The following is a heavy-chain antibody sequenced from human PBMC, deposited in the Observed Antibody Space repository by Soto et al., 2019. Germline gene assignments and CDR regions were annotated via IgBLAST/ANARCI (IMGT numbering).Heavy chain of an antibody. Sequence: GGSLRLSCSISGFTSGHYAINWVRQAPGKVLEWLSVFSGSGLIAYYADSGKGRFTVSSDKPKSTVILQLTNLTLEDTAIYYCAQAERLWVPFRCGQGTLVTVSS. D-gene: IGHD6-19*01. CDR2: FSGSGLIA. V-gene: IGHV3-23*01. CDR1: GFTSGHYA. CDR3: AQAERLWVPFR. J-gene: IGHJ4*02.